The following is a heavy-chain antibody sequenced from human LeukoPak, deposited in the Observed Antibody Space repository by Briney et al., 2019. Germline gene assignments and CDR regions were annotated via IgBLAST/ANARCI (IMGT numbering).Heavy chain of an antibody. CDR2: IKHDGSEK. V-gene: IGHV3-7*01. J-gene: IGHJ4*02. CDR1: GFIFTNYF. CDR3: ATDRGWRTSGYYLYYFEY. Sequence: GGSLRLSYAASGFIFTNYFMSWVRQAPGKGLEWVASIKHDGSEKYYVDSVRGRFTISRDNTMNSLYLQMSSLRAEDTAVYYCATDRGWRTSGYYLYYFEYWGQGTLVTYSS. D-gene: IGHD3-3*01.